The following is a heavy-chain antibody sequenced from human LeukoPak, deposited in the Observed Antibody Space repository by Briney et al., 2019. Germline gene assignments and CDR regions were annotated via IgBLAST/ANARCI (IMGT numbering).Heavy chain of an antibody. CDR1: GGSFSGYY. CDR3: ARAPMTTVTTARGAFDI. V-gene: IGHV4-34*01. CDR2: IYYSGST. Sequence: SETLSLTCAVYGGSFSGYYWSWIRQPPGKGLEWIGSIYYSGSTYYNPSLKSRVTISVDTSKNQFSLKLSSVTAADTAVYYCARAPMTTVTTARGAFDIWGQGTMVTVSS. J-gene: IGHJ3*02. D-gene: IGHD4-17*01.